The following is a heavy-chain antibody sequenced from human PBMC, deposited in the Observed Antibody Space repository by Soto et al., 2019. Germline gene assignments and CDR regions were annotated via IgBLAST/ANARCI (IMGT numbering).Heavy chain of an antibody. V-gene: IGHV3-53*02. D-gene: IGHD6-13*01. CDR3: ARCSGWYGQCYFDC. CDR2: LYSDGRT. J-gene: IGHJ4*02. Sequence: DVQLVETGGGLIQPGGSLRLSCAASGFIVSSSYMSWVRQAPGKGLEWVSVLYSDGRTYYADSVKGRFTISRDNSKNTLYLQMNRLRAEDTAVYYCARCSGWYGQCYFDCWGQGTLVTVSS. CDR1: GFIVSSSY.